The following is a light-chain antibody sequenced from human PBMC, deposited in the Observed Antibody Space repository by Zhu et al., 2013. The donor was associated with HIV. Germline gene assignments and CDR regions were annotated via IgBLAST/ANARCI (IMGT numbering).Light chain of an antibody. J-gene: IGKJ2*01. CDR1: QGITKS. CDR2: DAS. Sequence: DLQLTQSPSFLSASIGDRVTITCRASQGITKSLAWYQQKPGKSPKLLIYDASSLESGVPSKFSASGSGTQFTLTISSLQPDDFVTYYCHQYSTYPYTFGQGTKLEIK. CDR3: HQYSTYPYT. V-gene: IGKV1-5*01.